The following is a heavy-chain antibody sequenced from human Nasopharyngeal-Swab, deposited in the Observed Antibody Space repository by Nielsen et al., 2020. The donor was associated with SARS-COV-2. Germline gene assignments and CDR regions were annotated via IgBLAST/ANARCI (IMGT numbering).Heavy chain of an antibody. J-gene: IGHJ4*02. CDR1: GGSISSYY. CDR3: ARLIAVAGRFDY. Sequence: SETLFLTCTVSGGSISSYYWSWIRQPPGKGLEWIGYIYYSGSTNYNPSLKSRVTISVDTSKNQFSLKLSSVTAADTAVYYCARLIAVAGRFDYWGQGTLVTVSS. D-gene: IGHD6-19*01. CDR2: IYYSGST. V-gene: IGHV4-59*01.